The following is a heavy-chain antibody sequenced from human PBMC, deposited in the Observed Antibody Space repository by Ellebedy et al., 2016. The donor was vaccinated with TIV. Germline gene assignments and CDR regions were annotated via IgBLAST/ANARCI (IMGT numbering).Heavy chain of an antibody. CDR3: ARVGGSGAILFGELLYPPSAYYFAH. J-gene: IGHJ4*02. D-gene: IGHD3-10*02. CDR1: GYAFNNYD. CDR2: MNPNTSYT. V-gene: IGHV1-8*01. Sequence: AASVKVSCKASGYAFNNYDINWVRQAAGQGLEWMGWMNPNTSYTDYAQKFQGRIVMTRDTSMNTAYMALSHLNSDDTAVYFCARVGGSGAILFGELLYPPSAYYFAHWGQGTLVTVSS.